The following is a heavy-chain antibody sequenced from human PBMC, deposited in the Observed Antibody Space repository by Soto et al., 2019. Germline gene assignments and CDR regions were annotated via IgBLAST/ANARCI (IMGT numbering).Heavy chain of an antibody. CDR3: ANDLGSWFSYWYFVL. D-gene: IGHD6-13*01. CDR1: GFTFSSYW. V-gene: IGHV3-74*01. Sequence: PGGSLRLSCAASGFTFSSYWMHWVRQAPGKGLVWVSRINSDESSTYYADSVKGRFTISRDNSKNTLYLQMNSLRAEDTAVYYCANDLGSWFSYWYFVLRGRGILV. CDR2: INSDESST. J-gene: IGHJ2*01.